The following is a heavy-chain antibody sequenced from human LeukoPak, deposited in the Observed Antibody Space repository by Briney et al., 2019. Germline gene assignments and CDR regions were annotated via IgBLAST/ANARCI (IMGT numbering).Heavy chain of an antibody. D-gene: IGHD4-17*01. J-gene: IGHJ6*02. CDR2: IYYSGST. V-gene: IGHV4-59*01. Sequence: SGTLSLTCTVSGGSISSYYWSWIRQPPGKGLEWIGYIYYSGSTNNNPSLKSRVTISVDTSKNQFSLKLSSVTAADTAVYYCARDRKTPRLRGMDVWGQGTTVT. CDR1: GGSISSYY. CDR3: ARDRKTPRLRGMDV.